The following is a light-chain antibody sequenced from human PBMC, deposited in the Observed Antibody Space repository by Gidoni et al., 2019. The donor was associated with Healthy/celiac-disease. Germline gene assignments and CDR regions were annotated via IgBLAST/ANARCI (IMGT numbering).Light chain of an antibody. CDR3: QQFNSYPQT. CDR1: QGISSA. CDR2: DAS. J-gene: IGKJ5*01. Sequence: AIQLTQSPSSLSASVGDRVTITCRASQGISSALAWYQQKPGKAPKLLIYDASSLESGVPSRFSGSGSGTDFTLTISSLQPEDFATYYCQQFNSYPQTFXXXTQLEIK. V-gene: IGKV1-13*02.